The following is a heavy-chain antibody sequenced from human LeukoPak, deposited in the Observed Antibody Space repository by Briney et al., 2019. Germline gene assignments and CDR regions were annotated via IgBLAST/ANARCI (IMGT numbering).Heavy chain of an antibody. CDR1: GGSISSGGYY. V-gene: IGHV4-30-2*01. CDR2: IYHSGST. J-gene: IGHJ4*02. D-gene: IGHD6-19*01. Sequence: KSSETLSLTCTVSGGSISSGGYYWSWIRQPPGKGLEWIGYIYHSGSTYYNPSLKSRVTISVDRSKNQFSPKLSSVTAADTAVYYCASCGLRQWLVLWGQGTLVTVSS. CDR3: ASCGLRQWLVL.